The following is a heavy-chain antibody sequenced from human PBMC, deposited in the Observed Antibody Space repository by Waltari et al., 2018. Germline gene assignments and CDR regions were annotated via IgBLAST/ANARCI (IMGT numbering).Heavy chain of an antibody. CDR3: ARAYSGSYYRYFEY. V-gene: IGHV3-48*03. CDR1: GFIFSNYA. J-gene: IGHJ1*01. Sequence: EVQLVESGGGLVQPGGSLRLSCAASGFIFSNYAMNWVRQTPGKGLEWVSYVSVSGKTMYNVDSVKGRFTISRDNAKNSLHLQMNSLRAEDTAVYYCARAYSGSYYRYFEYWGQGALVTVSS. D-gene: IGHD1-26*01. CDR2: VSVSGKTM.